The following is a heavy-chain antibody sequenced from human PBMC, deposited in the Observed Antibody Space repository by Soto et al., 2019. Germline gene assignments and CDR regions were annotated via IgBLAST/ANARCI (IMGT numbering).Heavy chain of an antibody. J-gene: IGHJ3*02. D-gene: IGHD3-10*01. CDR2: IIPIFGTA. V-gene: IGHV1-69*13. CDR1: GGTFSSYA. CDR3: ARTITMVRGGNSFDI. Sequence: ASVKVSCKASGGTFSSYAISWVRQAPGQGLEWMGGIIPIFGTANYAQKFQGRVTITADESTSTAYMELSSLRSEDTAAYYCARTITMVRGGNSFDIWGQGTMVTVSS.